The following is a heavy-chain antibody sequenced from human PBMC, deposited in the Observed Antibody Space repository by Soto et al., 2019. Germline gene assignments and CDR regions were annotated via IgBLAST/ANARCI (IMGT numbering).Heavy chain of an antibody. V-gene: IGHV1-69*08. CDR1: GGTSTIYT. Sequence: QVQLVQSGAEVKKPGSSLKVSCETSGGTSTIYTITWVRQAPGQGLQWMGRIVPTLRLTNYAQDFQGRLTITADTSTSTAPMELRTLTSEDTAVYYCATEKSAAGRVGVYPWGQGTLVTVSS. CDR2: IVPTLRLT. D-gene: IGHD1-26*01. J-gene: IGHJ5*02. CDR3: ATEKSAAGRVGVYP.